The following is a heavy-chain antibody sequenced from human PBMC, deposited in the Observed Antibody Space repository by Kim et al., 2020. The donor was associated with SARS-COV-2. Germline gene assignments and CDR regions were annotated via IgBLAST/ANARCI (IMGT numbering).Heavy chain of an antibody. D-gene: IGHD6-13*01. J-gene: IGHJ4*02. Sequence: SETLSLTCAVYGGSFSGYYWSWIRQPPGKGLEWIGEINHSGSTNYNPSPKSRVTISVDTSKNQFSLKLSSVTAADTAVYYCARGRIGRRSSWYGVPFDYWGQGTLVTVSS. CDR1: GGSFSGYY. V-gene: IGHV4-34*01. CDR2: INHSGST. CDR3: ARGRIGRRSSWYGVPFDY.